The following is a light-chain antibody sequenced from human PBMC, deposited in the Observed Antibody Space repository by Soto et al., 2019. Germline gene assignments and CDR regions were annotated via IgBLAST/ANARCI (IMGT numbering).Light chain of an antibody. V-gene: IGKV4-1*01. J-gene: IGKJ2*01. Sequence: DIVMTQSPDSLAVSLGEWATINCKSSQSVLYSSNNKDYLAWYQQKPGQPPKLLIYWASTRESGVPDRFSGSGSGTDFTLTISSLQAEDVAVYYCHQYYSTPHTFGQGTKLEIK. CDR1: QSVLYSSNNKDY. CDR2: WAS. CDR3: HQYYSTPHT.